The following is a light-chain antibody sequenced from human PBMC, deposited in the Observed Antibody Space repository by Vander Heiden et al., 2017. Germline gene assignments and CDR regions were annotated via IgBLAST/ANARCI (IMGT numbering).Light chain of an antibody. CDR1: QGISSY. CDR2: AAS. Sequence: DIQLHQSPSFLSASVGDRVTITCRASQGISSYLAWYQQKPGKAPKLLIYAASTLQSGVPSRFSGSGSGTEFTLTISSLQPEDFATYYCQQLNSYPHTFGQGTKLEIK. J-gene: IGKJ2*01. V-gene: IGKV1-9*01. CDR3: QQLNSYPHT.